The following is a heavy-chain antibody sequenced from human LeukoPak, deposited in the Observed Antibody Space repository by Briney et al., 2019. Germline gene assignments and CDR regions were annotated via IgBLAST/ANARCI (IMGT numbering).Heavy chain of an antibody. CDR1: GYTFTSYY. CDR3: ARVGYYGSGRKNWFDP. Sequence: ASVTVSCKASGYTFTSYYMHWVRQAPAQGLEWMGIINPSGGSTSYAQKFQGRVTMTRDTSTSTVYMELSSLRSEDTAVYYCARVGYYGSGRKNWFDPWGQGTLVTVSS. D-gene: IGHD3-10*01. V-gene: IGHV1-46*01. CDR2: INPSGGST. J-gene: IGHJ5*02.